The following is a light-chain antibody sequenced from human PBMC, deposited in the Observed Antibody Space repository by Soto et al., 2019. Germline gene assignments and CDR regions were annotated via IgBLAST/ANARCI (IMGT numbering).Light chain of an antibody. J-gene: IGLJ1*01. CDR3: SSYTSSSTLGGV. Sequence: QSALTQPASVSGSPGQSITISCTGTSSDVGGHNYVSWYQQHPGKAPKLMIYEVSNRPSGVSNRFSGSKSGNTASLTISGLQAEDEADYYCSSYTSSSTLGGVFGTGTKLTVL. CDR1: SSDVGGHNY. CDR2: EVS. V-gene: IGLV2-14*01.